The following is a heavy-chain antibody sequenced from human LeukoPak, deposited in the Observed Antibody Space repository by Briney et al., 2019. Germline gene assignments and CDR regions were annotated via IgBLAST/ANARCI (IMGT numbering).Heavy chain of an antibody. CDR2: ISSSSSYI. Sequence: SGGSLRLSCAASGFIFSTYAMSWVRQAPGKGLEWVSSISSSSSYIYYADSVKGRFTISRDNAKNSLYLQMNSLRAEDTAVYYCARGGLMVRGVITPVESFDPWGQGTLVTVSS. CDR3: ARGGLMVRGVITPVESFDP. J-gene: IGHJ5*02. CDR1: GFIFSTYA. V-gene: IGHV3-21*01. D-gene: IGHD3-10*01.